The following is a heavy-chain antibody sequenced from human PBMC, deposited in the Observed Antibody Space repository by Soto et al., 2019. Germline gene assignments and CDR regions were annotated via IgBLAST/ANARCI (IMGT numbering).Heavy chain of an antibody. CDR1: AASIGRSEYY. CDR3: ARAPXYDFLTGSPIRGGRYFDD. D-gene: IGHD3-9*01. V-gene: IGHV4-31*03. Sequence: APETLSLRCSVSAASIGRSEYYGSWIRLHKGTGLAWIGYIYDSGSTYYNPSLKSRLTISLDSSKRQFFLNLTSVTAADTAVYYCARAPXYDFLTGSPIRGGRYFDDWGQGTRVT. CDR2: IYDSGST. J-gene: IGHJ4*02.